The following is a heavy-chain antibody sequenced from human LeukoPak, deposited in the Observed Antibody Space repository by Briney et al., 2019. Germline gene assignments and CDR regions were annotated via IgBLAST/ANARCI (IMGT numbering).Heavy chain of an antibody. Sequence: PSETLSLTCAVYGGSFSGYYWSWIRQPPGKGLEWIGEINHSGSTNYNPSLKSRVTISVDTSKNQFSLKLSSVTAADTAVYYCAREQIVVVPAAHRRDYYYYYMDVWGKGTTVTISS. CDR2: INHSGST. D-gene: IGHD2-2*01. CDR1: GGSFSGYY. V-gene: IGHV4-34*01. CDR3: AREQIVVVPAAHRRDYYYYYMDV. J-gene: IGHJ6*03.